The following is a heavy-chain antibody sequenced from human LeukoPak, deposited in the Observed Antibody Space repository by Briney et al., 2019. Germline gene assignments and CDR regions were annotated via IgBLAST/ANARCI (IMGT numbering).Heavy chain of an antibody. V-gene: IGHV3-43*01. CDR3: AKDKGEDGYNYYFDY. CDR2: ISWDGGST. CDR1: GFTFYDYT. D-gene: IGHD5-24*01. Sequence: GGSLRLSCAASGFTFYDYTMHWVRQAPGKGLEWVSLISWDGGSTYYADSVKGRFTISRDNSKNSLYLQMNSLRTEDTALYYCAKDKGEDGYNYYFDYWGQGTLVTVSS. J-gene: IGHJ4*02.